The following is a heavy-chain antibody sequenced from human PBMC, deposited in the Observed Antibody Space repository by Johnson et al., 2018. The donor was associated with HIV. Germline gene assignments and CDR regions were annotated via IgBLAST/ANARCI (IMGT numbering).Heavy chain of an antibody. CDR2: MWYDGSNK. CDR3: AKDQWSSSWTNDAFDI. J-gene: IGHJ3*02. V-gene: IGHV3-33*06. Sequence: VQLVESGGGVVQPGRSLRLSCAASGVTFSTYGMHWVRQAPGKGLEWVAVMWYDGSNKYYAYSVKGRFTISRENSKNTLYLQMNSLRAEDTAVYYCAKDQWSSSWTNDAFDIWGQGTMVTVSS. D-gene: IGHD6-13*01. CDR1: GVTFSTYG.